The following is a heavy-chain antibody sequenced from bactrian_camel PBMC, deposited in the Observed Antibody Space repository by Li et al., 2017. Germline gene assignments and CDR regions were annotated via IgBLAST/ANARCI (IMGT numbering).Heavy chain of an antibody. D-gene: IGHD3*01. Sequence: HVQLVESGGGSVQAGGSLRLSCVASGDTIGRYCMGWFRQIPDREREGVAGIESDGSTSYADSVKGRFIISIDSANNTLYLQMNTQKPEDTAMYYCAADSPTARADVRTLYAMYLGQGTQVTVS. J-gene: IGHJ4*01. CDR1: GDTIGRYC. V-gene: IGHV3S55*01. CDR2: IESDGST. CDR3: AADSPTARADVRTLYAMY.